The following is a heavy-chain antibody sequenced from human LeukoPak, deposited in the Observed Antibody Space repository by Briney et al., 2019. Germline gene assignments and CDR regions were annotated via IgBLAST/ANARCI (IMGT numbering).Heavy chain of an antibody. CDR3: AKSFGPLNYYDSSGYFDY. J-gene: IGHJ4*02. Sequence: GGSLRLSCATSGFTFSSYAMSWVRQAPGKGLEWVSAISGSGGSTYYADSVKGRFTISRDNSKNTLYLQMNSLRAEDTAVYYCAKSFGPLNYYDSSGYFDYWGQGTLVTVSS. CDR1: GFTFSSYA. CDR2: ISGSGGST. V-gene: IGHV3-23*01. D-gene: IGHD3-22*01.